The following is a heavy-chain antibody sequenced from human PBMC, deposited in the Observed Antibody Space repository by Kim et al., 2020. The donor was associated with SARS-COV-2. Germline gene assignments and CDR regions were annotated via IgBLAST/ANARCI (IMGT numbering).Heavy chain of an antibody. CDR1: GGSFSGYH. J-gene: IGHJ4*02. V-gene: IGHV4-34*01. D-gene: IGHD5-12*01. CDR2: GNLGGRT. CDR3: ARVGIGDSGYGRRHFDY. Sequence: SETRSLTCAVYGGSFSGYHWSWIRQPPGKGLEWIGEGNLGGRTNYNPSLKSRVTISVDTSKNQFSLRLSAVTAADTAVYYCARVGIGDSGYGRRHFDYWGQGTLVTVSS.